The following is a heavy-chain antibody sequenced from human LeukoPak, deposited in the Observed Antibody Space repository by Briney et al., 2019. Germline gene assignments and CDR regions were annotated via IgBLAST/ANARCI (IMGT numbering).Heavy chain of an antibody. D-gene: IGHD3-3*01. CDR1: GFTFSSYA. CDR3: AREIEWFFDH. V-gene: IGHV3-30-3*01. CDR2: ISYDGSNK. Sequence: GGSLRLSCAASGFTFSSYAMHWVRQAPGKGLEWVAVISYDGSNKYYADSVKGRFTISRDNSKNTLYLQMNSLRAEDTAVYYCAREIEWFFDHWGQGTLVTVSS. J-gene: IGHJ4*02.